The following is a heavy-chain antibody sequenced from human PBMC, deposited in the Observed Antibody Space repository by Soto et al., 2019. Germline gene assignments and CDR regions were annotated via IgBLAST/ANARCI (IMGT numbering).Heavy chain of an antibody. CDR2: SYSGGST. Sequence: GGSLRLSGATSGFTVSSNYMSWLRQAPGKGLEWVSVSYSGGSTYDADSLKGRFTISRDNSKNTLCRKRNSLRAEDTAVYYCARGSSGSYGGWGQGTMVTVS. V-gene: IGHV3-53*01. CDR3: ARGSSGSYGG. CDR1: GFTVSSNY. J-gene: IGHJ3*01. D-gene: IGHD1-26*01.